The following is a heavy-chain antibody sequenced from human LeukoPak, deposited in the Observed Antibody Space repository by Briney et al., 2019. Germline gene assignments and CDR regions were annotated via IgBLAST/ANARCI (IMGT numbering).Heavy chain of an antibody. CDR3: ARHAYKFKIQRIDAFDI. J-gene: IGHJ3*02. D-gene: IGHD5-18*01. CDR1: GYSFTSYW. Sequence: GESLKISCKGSGYSFTSYWIGWVRQMPGKGLEGMGIIYPGDSDTRYSPSFQGQVTISADKSISTAYLQWSSLKASDTAMYYCARHAYKFKIQRIDAFDIWGQGTMVTVSS. V-gene: IGHV5-51*01. CDR2: IYPGDSDT.